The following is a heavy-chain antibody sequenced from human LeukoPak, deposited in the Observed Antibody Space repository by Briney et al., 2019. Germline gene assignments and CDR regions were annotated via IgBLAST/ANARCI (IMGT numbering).Heavy chain of an antibody. J-gene: IGHJ4*02. CDR3: ARGGNSKVFDY. Sequence: SQTLSLTCTVSGDSITSAEYSWNWIRQPAGKGLEWIGRVSTSGKTFYNPSLNSRVTISLDTSKKQFSLKLSTVTAADTAVYYCARGGNSKVFDYWGQGTLVTVSS. V-gene: IGHV4-61*02. D-gene: IGHD4-23*01. CDR2: VSTSGKT. CDR1: GDSITSAEYS.